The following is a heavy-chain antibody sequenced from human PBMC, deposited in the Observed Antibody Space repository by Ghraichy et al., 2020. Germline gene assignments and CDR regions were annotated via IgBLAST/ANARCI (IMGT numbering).Heavy chain of an antibody. CDR1: GGSFSGYY. J-gene: IGHJ3*02. CDR2: INHSGST. D-gene: IGHD3-22*01. V-gene: IGHV4-34*01. CDR3: ARGLLAHYYDSSRDAFDI. Sequence: SQTLSLTCAVYGGSFSGYYWSWIRQPPGKGLEWIGEINHSGSTNYNPSLKSRVTISVDTSKNQFSLKLSSVTAADTAVYYCARGLLAHYYDSSRDAFDIWGQGTMVTVSS.